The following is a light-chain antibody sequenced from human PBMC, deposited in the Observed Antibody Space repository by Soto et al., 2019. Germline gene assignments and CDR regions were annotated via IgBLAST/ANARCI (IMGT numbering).Light chain of an antibody. J-gene: IGLJ2*01. V-gene: IGLV2-8*01. CDR2: EVT. CDR3: TSYATGDTFP. Sequence: QSALTQPPSASGSPGQSVTIPCTGTSSDVGGYDHVSWYQQHPGKAPKLMIYEVTKRPAGVPDRFSGSKSGNTASLTVSGLQAEDEADYYCTSYATGDTFPFGGGTKLTVL. CDR1: SSDVGGYDH.